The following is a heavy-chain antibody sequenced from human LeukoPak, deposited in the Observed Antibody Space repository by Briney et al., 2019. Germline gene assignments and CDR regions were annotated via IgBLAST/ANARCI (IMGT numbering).Heavy chain of an antibody. J-gene: IGHJ4*02. CDR1: GFTFSSYA. Sequence: PGGSLRLSCAASGFTFSSYAITWVRQAPGKGLEWVAVVWYDGSKTYSADSVKGRITISRDDSKNTLYLQMNSLRAEDTAVYYCARGVDHYDSSGTIDYWGQGTLVTVSS. CDR3: ARGVDHYDSSGTIDY. CDR2: VWYDGSKT. V-gene: IGHV3-33*01. D-gene: IGHD3-22*01.